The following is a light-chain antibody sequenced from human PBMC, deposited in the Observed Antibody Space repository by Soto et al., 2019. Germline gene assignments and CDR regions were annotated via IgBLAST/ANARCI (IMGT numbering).Light chain of an antibody. CDR1: QSLSSSF. V-gene: IGKV3-20*01. CDR3: QQYGRSPLT. Sequence: EIVLTQSPGTLSLSPGERAILSCRASQSLSSSFLAWYQQKPGQAPRLLIYSSSNRATGIPDRFSGGGSGTDFTLTNSRLEPADFAVYYCQQYGRSPLTFGGGTKVDIK. CDR2: SSS. J-gene: IGKJ4*01.